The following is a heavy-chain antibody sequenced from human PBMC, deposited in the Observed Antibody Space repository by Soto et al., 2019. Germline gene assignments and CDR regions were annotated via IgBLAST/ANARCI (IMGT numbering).Heavy chain of an antibody. V-gene: IGHV3-7*01. D-gene: IGHD2-2*01. J-gene: IGHJ6*02. CDR1: GFTFSSYW. Sequence: EVQLVESGGGLVQPGGSLRLSCAASGFTFSSYWMSWVRQAPGKGLEWEANIKQDGSEKYYVDSVKGRFTISRDNAKNSLYLQMNSLRAEDTAVYYCARDPNIVLVPAALRSYYYYYGMDVWGQGTTVTVSS. CDR3: ARDPNIVLVPAALRSYYYYYGMDV. CDR2: IKQDGSEK.